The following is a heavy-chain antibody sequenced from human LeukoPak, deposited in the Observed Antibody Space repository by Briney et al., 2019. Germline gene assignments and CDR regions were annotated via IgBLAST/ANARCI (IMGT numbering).Heavy chain of an antibody. CDR3: ARVSHGGSYGY. CDR1: GFTFSSYW. J-gene: IGHJ4*02. V-gene: IGHV3-7*01. CDR2: IKQDGSEK. D-gene: IGHD1-26*01. Sequence: GGSLRLSCAASGFTFSSYWMSWVSQAPGKRLEWVANIKQDGSEKYYVDSVKGRFTISRDNAKNSLYLQMNSLRAEDTAVYYCARVSHGGSYGYWGQGTLVTVSS.